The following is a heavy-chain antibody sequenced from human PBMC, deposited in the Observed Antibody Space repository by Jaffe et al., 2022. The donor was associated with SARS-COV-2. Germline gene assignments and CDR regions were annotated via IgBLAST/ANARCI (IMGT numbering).Heavy chain of an antibody. D-gene: IGHD3-10*01. J-gene: IGHJ6*03. CDR2: INHSGST. CDR3: ARAPSTWAYYGSGSSRGSYYMDV. V-gene: IGHV4-34*01. CDR1: GGSFSGYY. Sequence: QVQLQQWGAGLLKPSETLSLTCAVYGGSFSGYYWSWIRQPPGKGLEWIGEINHSGSTNYNPSLKSRVTISVDTSKNQFSLKLSSVTAADTAVYYCARAPSTWAYYGSGSSRGSYYMDVWGKGTTVTVSS.